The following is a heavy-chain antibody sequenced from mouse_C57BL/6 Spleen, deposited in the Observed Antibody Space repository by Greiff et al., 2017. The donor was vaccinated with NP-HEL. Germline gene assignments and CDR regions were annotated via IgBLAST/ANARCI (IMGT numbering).Heavy chain of an antibody. Sequence: VQLQQSGAELVKPGASVKISCKASGYAFSSYWMNWVKQRPGKGLEWIGQIYPGDGDTNYNGKFKGKATLTADKSSSTAYMQLSSLTTEDSAVDLGARGGGAYSFMDYWGQGTSVTVSS. J-gene: IGHJ4*01. D-gene: IGHD2-10*01. V-gene: IGHV1-80*01. CDR3: ARGGGAYSFMDY. CDR2: IYPGDGDT. CDR1: GYAFSSYW.